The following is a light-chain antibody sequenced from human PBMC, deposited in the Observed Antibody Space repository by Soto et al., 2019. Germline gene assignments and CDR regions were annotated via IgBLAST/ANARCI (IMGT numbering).Light chain of an antibody. CDR3: SSYTTSSPYV. CDR2: EVS. V-gene: IGLV2-14*01. Sequence: QSALTQPASVSGSPGQSITISCTGTSSDVGGYNYVSWYQQHPGKAPKLMIYEVSNWPSGVSNRFSGSKSGNTASLTISGLQAEDEVDYYCSSYTTSSPYVFGPGTKLTVL. CDR1: SSDVGGYNY. J-gene: IGLJ1*01.